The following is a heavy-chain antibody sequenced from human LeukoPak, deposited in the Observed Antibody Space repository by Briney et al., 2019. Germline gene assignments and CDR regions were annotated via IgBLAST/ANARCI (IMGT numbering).Heavy chain of an antibody. CDR1: GYSFTSYW. CDR2: IYPGDSDT. V-gene: IGHV5-51*01. Sequence: GESLKISCKGSGYSFTSYWIGWVRQMPGKGLEWMGIIYPGDSDTRYSPSFQGQVTISADKTISTAYLQWSSLKASDTAMYYCARMISSSLWYFDYWGQGTLVTVSS. J-gene: IGHJ4*02. D-gene: IGHD6-13*01. CDR3: ARMISSSLWYFDY.